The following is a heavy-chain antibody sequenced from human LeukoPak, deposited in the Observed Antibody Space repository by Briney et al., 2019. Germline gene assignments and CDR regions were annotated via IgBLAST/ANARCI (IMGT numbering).Heavy chain of an antibody. V-gene: IGHV4-31*03. J-gene: IGHJ5*02. CDR2: IYYSGST. CDR1: GGSISSGGYY. D-gene: IGHD1-1*01. CDR3: ARTGTTPFNNWFDP. Sequence: SQTLSLTCTVSGGSISSGGYYWSWNRQHPGKGLEWIGYIYYSGSTYYNPSLKSRVTISVDTSKNQFSLKLSSVTAADTAVYYCARTGTTPFNNWFDPWGQGTLVTVSS.